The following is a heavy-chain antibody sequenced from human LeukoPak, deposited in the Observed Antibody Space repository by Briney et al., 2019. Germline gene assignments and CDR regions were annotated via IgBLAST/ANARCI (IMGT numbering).Heavy chain of an antibody. CDR3: ARSSIAEFDY. CDR2: ISSSGSTI. Sequence: GGSLRLSCAASGFTFSHYNKRWIRQAPGKGLEWVSSISSSGSTIYYADSVKGRFTISRDNAKHSLYLQMNRLRPEDTAVCFCARSSIAEFDYWGQGTLVTVSS. D-gene: IGHD6-6*01. V-gene: IGHV3-11*04. J-gene: IGHJ4*02. CDR1: GFTFSHYN.